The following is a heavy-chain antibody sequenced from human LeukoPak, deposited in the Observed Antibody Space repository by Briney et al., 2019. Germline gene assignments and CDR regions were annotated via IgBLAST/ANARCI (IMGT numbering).Heavy chain of an antibody. CDR3: AELGITMIGGV. CDR2: ISGGGSTI. J-gene: IGHJ6*04. Sequence: GGSLRLSCAASEFTFSSYAMSWVRQAPGKGLEWVSVISGGGSTIYYADSVKGRFTISRDNAKNSLYLQMNSLRAEDTAVYYCAELGITMIGGVWGKGTTVTISS. CDR1: EFTFSSYA. D-gene: IGHD3-10*02. V-gene: IGHV3-23*01.